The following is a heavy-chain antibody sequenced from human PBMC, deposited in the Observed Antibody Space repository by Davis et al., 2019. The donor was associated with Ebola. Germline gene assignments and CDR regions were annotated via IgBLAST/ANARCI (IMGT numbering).Heavy chain of an antibody. CDR1: GFTFSSYA. J-gene: IGHJ4*02. V-gene: IGHV3-30-3*01. D-gene: IGHD5-18*01. CDR3: ARAYDVYGYYNYYDY. Sequence: GESLKISCAASGFTFSSYAMHWVRQAPGKGLEWVAVISYDGSNKYYADSVKGRFTISRDNSKNTLYLQMNSLRAEDTAVYYCARAYDVYGYYNYYDYWGQGTLVTVSS. CDR2: ISYDGSNK.